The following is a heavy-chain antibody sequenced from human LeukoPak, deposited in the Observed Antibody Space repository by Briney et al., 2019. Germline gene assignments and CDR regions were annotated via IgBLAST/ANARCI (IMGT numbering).Heavy chain of an antibody. CDR3: AILWQQRPDAFDI. D-gene: IGHD6-13*01. CDR2: IYPGDSDT. Sequence: GESLKISCKGSGYSFTSYWIGWVRQMPGKGLEWMGIIYPGDSDTRYSPSFQGQVIISADKSISTAYLQWSSLKASDTAMYYCAILWQQRPDAFDIWGQGTMVTVSS. CDR1: GYSFTSYW. V-gene: IGHV5-51*01. J-gene: IGHJ3*02.